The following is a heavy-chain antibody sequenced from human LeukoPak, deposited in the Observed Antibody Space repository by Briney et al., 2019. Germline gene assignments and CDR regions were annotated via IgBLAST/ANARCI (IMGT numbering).Heavy chain of an antibody. Sequence: GGTLRLSCAASGFTFSSYWMSWVRQAPGKGLEGVANIKQDGSEKYYVDAVKGRFTISRDNAKNSLYLQMNSLRAEDTAVYYCAGVGDYYDAFDIWGQGTMVTVSS. V-gene: IGHV3-7*01. CDR3: AGVGDYYDAFDI. CDR2: IKQDGSEK. J-gene: IGHJ3*02. D-gene: IGHD4-17*01. CDR1: GFTFSSYW.